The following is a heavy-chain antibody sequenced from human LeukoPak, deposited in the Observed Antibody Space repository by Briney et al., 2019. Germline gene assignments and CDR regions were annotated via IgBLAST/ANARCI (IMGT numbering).Heavy chain of an antibody. D-gene: IGHD3-10*01. CDR1: GFIFGGFA. J-gene: IGHJ4*02. CDR2: IYSHGATT. Sequence: GGSLRLSCAASGFIFGGFAMNWVRQAPGKGLEWASIIYSHGATTFYADSVKGRFTISRDNSRNTLYLQMTSLRVEDTAIYYCAKDSIPDGYNTLDYWGQGTLVTVSS. V-gene: IGHV3-23*01. CDR3: AKDSIPDGYNTLDY.